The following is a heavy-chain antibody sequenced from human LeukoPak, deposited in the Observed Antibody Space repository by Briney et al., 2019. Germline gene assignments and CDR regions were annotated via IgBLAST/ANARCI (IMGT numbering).Heavy chain of an antibody. CDR2: ISGSGGST. CDR1: GFTFSSYA. D-gene: IGHD2-15*01. CDR3: AKRYCSGGSCSPIDY. Sequence: GGSLRLSCAASGFTFSSYAMSWVRQAPGKGLEWVSAISGSGGSTYYADSVKGRSTISRDNSKNTLYLQMNSLRAEDTAVYYCAKRYCSGGSCSPIDYWGQGTLVTVSS. J-gene: IGHJ4*02. V-gene: IGHV3-23*01.